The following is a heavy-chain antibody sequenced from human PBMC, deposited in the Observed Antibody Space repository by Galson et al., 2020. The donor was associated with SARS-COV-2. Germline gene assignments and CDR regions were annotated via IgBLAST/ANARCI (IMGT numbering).Heavy chain of an antibody. CDR2: ISAYNGNT. Sequence: ASVKVSCKASGYTFTSYGISWVRQAPEQGLEWMGWISAYNGNTNYAQKLQGRVTMTTDTSTSTAYMELRSLRSDDTAVYYCARDAGNVAVAGRNDYWGQGTLVTVSS. D-gene: IGHD6-19*01. CDR1: GYTFTSYG. CDR3: ARDAGNVAVAGRNDY. V-gene: IGHV1-18*01. J-gene: IGHJ4*02.